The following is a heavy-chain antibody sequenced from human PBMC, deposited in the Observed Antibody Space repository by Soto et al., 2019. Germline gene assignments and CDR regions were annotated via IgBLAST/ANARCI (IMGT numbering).Heavy chain of an antibody. Sequence: QVQLVQSGPEVKKPGASVKVSCKASGYTFTNHAVHWVRQGPGQRLEWMGWINTASGSTKYSQTFQDRVTITRDTXXXXXXXXXXXXXXXXXXXXXXXXXXXGDYVLGNWGQGTLVTVSS. CDR3: XXXXXGDYVLGN. CDR2: INTASGST. D-gene: IGHD4-17*01. CDR1: GYTFTNHA. V-gene: IGHV1-3*04. J-gene: IGHJ4*02.